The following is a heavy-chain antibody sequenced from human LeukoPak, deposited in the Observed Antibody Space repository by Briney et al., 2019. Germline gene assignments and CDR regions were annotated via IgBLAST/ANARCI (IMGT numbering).Heavy chain of an antibody. CDR2: ISYDGGNK. J-gene: IGHJ4*02. Sequence: GGSLRLSCAASGFTFSSYAMHWVRQAPGKGLEWVAVISYDGGNKYYADSVKGRFTISRDNSKNTLYLQMNSLRAEDTAVYYCARVTPIAAAGTGDYWGQGTLVTVSS. CDR1: GFTFSSYA. CDR3: ARVTPIAAAGTGDY. D-gene: IGHD6-13*01. V-gene: IGHV3-30-3*01.